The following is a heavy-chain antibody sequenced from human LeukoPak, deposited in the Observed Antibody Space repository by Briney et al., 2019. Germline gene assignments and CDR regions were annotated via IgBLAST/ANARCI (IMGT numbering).Heavy chain of an antibody. CDR1: GFTFSSYG. J-gene: IGHJ6*03. CDR2: IRYDGSNK. V-gene: IGHV3-30*02. CDR3: AKWRYSYGYARYYSMDV. Sequence: GGSLRLSCAASGFTFSSYGMHWVRQAPGKGLEWVAFIRYDGSNKYYADSVKGRFTISRDNSKNTLYLQMNSLRAEDTAVYYCAKWRYSYGYARYYSMDVWGKGTTVTVSS. D-gene: IGHD5-18*01.